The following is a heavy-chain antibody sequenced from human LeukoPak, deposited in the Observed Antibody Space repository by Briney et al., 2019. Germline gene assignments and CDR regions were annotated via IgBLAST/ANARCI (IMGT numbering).Heavy chain of an antibody. CDR3: AKGGKWDVTPFDY. D-gene: IGHD1-26*01. V-gene: IGHV3-23*01. J-gene: IGHJ4*02. CDR1: GFTFTSYS. CDR2: ISGGGGST. Sequence: GGSLRLSCAASGFTFTSYSMNWVRRAPGKGLEWVSTISGGGGSTYYADSVKGRFTISRDNSKNTLYLQVNSLRAEDTTVYYCAKGGKWDVTPFDYWGQGTLVTVSS.